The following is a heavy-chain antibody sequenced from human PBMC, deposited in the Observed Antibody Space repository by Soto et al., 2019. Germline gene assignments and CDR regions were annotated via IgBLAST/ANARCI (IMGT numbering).Heavy chain of an antibody. CDR2: ISGSGGST. J-gene: IGHJ6*02. D-gene: IGHD3-10*01. CDR1: GFTFSSYA. Sequence: GGSLRLSCAASGFTFSSYAMSWVRQAPGKGLEWVSAISGSGGSTYYADSVKGPFTIARDNSKNTQYLQMTSLRAEDTAVYYCAIDRSTWFGELSGYYYYYGMDVWGQGTTVTVSS. V-gene: IGHV3-23*01. CDR3: AIDRSTWFGELSGYYYYYGMDV.